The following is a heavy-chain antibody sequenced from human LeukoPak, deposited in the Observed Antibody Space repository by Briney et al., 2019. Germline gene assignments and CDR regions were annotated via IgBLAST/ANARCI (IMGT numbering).Heavy chain of an antibody. Sequence: GGSLRLSCTASGFTFGDYAMSRFRQAPGKGLEWVGFIRSKAYGGTTEYAASVKGRFTISRDDSKSIAYLQMNSLKTEDTAVYYCTRDWRGYGDYAVDAFDIWGQGTMVTVSS. CDR3: TRDWRGYGDYAVDAFDI. CDR1: GFTFGDYA. V-gene: IGHV3-49*03. J-gene: IGHJ3*02. CDR2: IRSKAYGGTT. D-gene: IGHD4-17*01.